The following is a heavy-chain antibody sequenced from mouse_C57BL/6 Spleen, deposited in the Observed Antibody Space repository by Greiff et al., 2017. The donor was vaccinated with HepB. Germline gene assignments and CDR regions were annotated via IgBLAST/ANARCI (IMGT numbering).Heavy chain of an antibody. V-gene: IGHV1-53*01. Sequence: QVQLQQPGTELVKPGASVKLSCKASGYTFTSYWMHWVKQRPGQGLEWIGNINPSNGGTNYNEKFKSKATLTVDKSSSTAYMQLSRLTSEDSAVYYCARCDYLDYYAMDYWGQGTSVTVSS. D-gene: IGHD2-4*01. CDR1: GYTFTSYW. CDR2: INPSNGGT. J-gene: IGHJ4*01. CDR3: ARCDYLDYYAMDY.